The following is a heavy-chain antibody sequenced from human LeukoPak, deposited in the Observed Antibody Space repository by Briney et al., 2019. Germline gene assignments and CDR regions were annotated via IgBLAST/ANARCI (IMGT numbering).Heavy chain of an antibody. D-gene: IGHD3-3*01. CDR3: ARGQNYDFWSGYYGYYYYGMDV. Sequence: GASVKVSCKAFGYTFTSYDINWVRQATGQGLEWMGWMNPNSGNTGYAQKFQGRVTMTRNTSISTAYMELSSLRSEDTAVCYCARGQNYDFWSGYYGYYYYGMDVWGQGTTVTVSS. J-gene: IGHJ6*02. V-gene: IGHV1-8*01. CDR2: MNPNSGNT. CDR1: GYTFTSYD.